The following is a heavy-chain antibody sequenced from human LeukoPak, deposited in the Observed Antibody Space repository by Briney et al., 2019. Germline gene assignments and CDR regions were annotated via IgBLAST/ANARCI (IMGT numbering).Heavy chain of an antibody. CDR2: ISGDGGST. V-gene: IGHV3-43*02. D-gene: IGHD2-2*01. J-gene: IGHJ3*02. Sequence: PGGSLRLSCAASGFTFDDYAMHWVRQAAGEGLEWVSLISGDGGSTYYADSVKGRLTISRDNSKNSLYLQMNSLRTEDTALYYCAKDIFCSSTSCLYDAFDIWGQGTMVTVSS. CDR3: AKDIFCSSTSCLYDAFDI. CDR1: GFTFDDYA.